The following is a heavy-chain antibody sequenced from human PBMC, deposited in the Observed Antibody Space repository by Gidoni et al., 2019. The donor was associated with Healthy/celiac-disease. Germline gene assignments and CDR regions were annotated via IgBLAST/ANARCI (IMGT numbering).Heavy chain of an antibody. CDR1: GFPFSAYY. D-gene: IGHD2-2*01. CDR2: ISSSGSTI. J-gene: IGHJ6*03. V-gene: IGHV3-11*01. CDR3: AREASRIVVVPAVFMDV. Sequence: QVQLVESGGGLVKPGGSLRLSCSASGFPFSAYYMSWISQAPGKGLGWVSYISSSGSTIYYADSVKSRFTISRDNAKNSLYLQKNRLEAEDTAVYYCAREASRIVVVPAVFMDVWGKGTTVTVSS.